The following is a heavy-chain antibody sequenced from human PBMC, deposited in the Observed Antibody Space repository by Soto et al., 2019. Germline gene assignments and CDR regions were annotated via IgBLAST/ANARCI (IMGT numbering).Heavy chain of an antibody. Sequence: QITLKESGPTLVKPTQTLTLTCTFSGFSLTTSEVGVGWIRQPPGKALEWLALIYWDDDKRYSPSLRSRLTNTKDTSKNQVVLTMTNMDPVDTATYYCAHSTWSRMVQGYWGQGTLVTVSS. CDR3: AHSTWSRMVQGY. D-gene: IGHD2-8*01. CDR2: IYWDDDK. CDR1: GFSLTTSEVG. J-gene: IGHJ4*02. V-gene: IGHV2-5*02.